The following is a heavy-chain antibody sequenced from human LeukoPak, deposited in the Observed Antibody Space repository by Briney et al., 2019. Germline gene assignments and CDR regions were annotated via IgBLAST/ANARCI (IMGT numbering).Heavy chain of an antibody. J-gene: IGHJ4*02. D-gene: IGHD3-16*01. CDR3: AAVPKGQKGGYFDS. CDR2: IVVGSGNT. V-gene: IGHV1-58*01. Sequence: GTSVKVSCKASGFTFTSSAVQWVRQARGQRLEWIGWIVVGSGNTNYAQKFQERVTITRDMSTSTAYMELSSLRSEDTAVYYCAAVPKGQKGGYFDSWGQGPLFTVSS. CDR1: GFTFTSSA.